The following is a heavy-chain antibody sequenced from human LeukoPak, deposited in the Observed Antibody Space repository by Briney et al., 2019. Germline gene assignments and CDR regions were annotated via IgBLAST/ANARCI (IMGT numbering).Heavy chain of an antibody. CDR1: GFTFSSYA. CDR2: ISYDGSNK. V-gene: IGHV3-30*14. Sequence: PGRSLRLSCAASGFTFSSYAMHWVRQAPGKGLEWVAVISYDGSNKYYADSVKGRFTISRDNSKNTLYLQMNSLRAEDTAVYYCASDDYSYYFDYWGQGTLVTVSS. J-gene: IGHJ4*02. D-gene: IGHD2-15*01. CDR3: ASDDYSYYFDY.